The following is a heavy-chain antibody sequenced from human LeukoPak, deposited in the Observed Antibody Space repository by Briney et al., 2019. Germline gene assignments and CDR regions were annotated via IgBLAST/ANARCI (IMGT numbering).Heavy chain of an antibody. CDR1: GFTFSSYW. D-gene: IGHD2-15*01. CDR2: IKQDGSEK. CDR3: ASGPGYCSGGSCYSVYYYGMDV. V-gene: IGHV3-7*01. Sequence: PGGSLRLSCAASGFTFSSYWMSWVRKAPGKGLEWVANIKQDGSEKYYVDSVKGRFTISGDNAKNSLYLQMNSLRAEDTAVYYCASGPGYCSGGSCYSVYYYGMDVWGQGTTVTVSS. J-gene: IGHJ6*02.